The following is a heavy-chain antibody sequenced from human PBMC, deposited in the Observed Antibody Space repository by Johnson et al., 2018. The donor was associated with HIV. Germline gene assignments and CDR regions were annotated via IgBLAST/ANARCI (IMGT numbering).Heavy chain of an antibody. CDR3: AKSGFSGSYQGAYDI. D-gene: IGHD1-26*01. CDR2: IKQDGSEK. V-gene: IGHV3-7*01. J-gene: IGHJ3*02. Sequence: VQLVESGGGLVQPGGSLRLSCAASGFTFSSYWMSWVRQAPGKGLEWVANIKQDGSEKYYVDSVKGRFTISRDNAKNSLYLQMNSLRVEDTAVYYCAKSGFSGSYQGAYDIWGQGTMVTVSS. CDR1: GFTFSSYW.